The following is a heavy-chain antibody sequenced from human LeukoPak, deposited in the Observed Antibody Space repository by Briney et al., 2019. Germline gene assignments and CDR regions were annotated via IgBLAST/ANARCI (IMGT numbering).Heavy chain of an antibody. CDR1: GGTFSSYT. CDR3: ARDPDYYDSGGLNHY. V-gene: IGHV1-69*02. Sequence: ASVKVSCKASGGTFSSYTISCVRQAPGQGLEWMGWIIPILGIANYAQKFQGRVTITADKSTSTAYMELSSLRSEDTAVYYCARDPDYYDSGGLNHYWGQGTLVTVSS. D-gene: IGHD3-22*01. CDR2: IIPILGIA. J-gene: IGHJ4*02.